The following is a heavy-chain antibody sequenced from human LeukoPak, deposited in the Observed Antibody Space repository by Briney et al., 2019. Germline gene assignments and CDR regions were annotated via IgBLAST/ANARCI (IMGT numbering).Heavy chain of an antibody. V-gene: IGHV3-48*03. CDR3: ARGEKYYFDY. CDR2: ISSSGSTI. D-gene: IGHD1-26*01. Sequence: GGSLRLSCAASGFTFSSYEMNWVRQAPGKGLEWVSYISSSGSTIYYADSVKGRFTISRDNAKNSLYLQMNSLRAEDTAVYYCARGEKYYFDYWGQGTLVTVSS. J-gene: IGHJ4*02. CDR1: GFTFSSYE.